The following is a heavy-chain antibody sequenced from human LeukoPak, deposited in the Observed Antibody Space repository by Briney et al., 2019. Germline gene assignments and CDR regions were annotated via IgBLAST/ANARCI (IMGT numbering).Heavy chain of an antibody. CDR1: GGSISSGGYY. CDR3: ARVLLYYYDSSGYFDY. D-gene: IGHD3-22*01. V-gene: IGHV4-31*03. Sequence: TPSETLSLTCTVSGGSISSGGYYWSWIRQHPGKGLEWMGYIYYSGSTYYNPSLKCRVTISVDTSKNQFSLKLSSVTAADTAVYYCARVLLYYYDSSGYFDYWGQGTLVTVSS. CDR2: IYYSGST. J-gene: IGHJ4*02.